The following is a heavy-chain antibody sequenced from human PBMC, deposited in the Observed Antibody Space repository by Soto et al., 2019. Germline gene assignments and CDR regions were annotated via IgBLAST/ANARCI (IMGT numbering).Heavy chain of an antibody. J-gene: IGHJ5*02. CDR1: GFTFSSYA. Sequence: PGGSLRLSCAASGFTFSSYAMSWVRQAPGKGLEWVSGISGSGGSTYYADSVKGRFTISRDNSKNTLYLQMNSLRADDTAVYYCANKYYYGSGKKWFDPWGQGPLVTVSS. CDR3: ANKYYYGSGKKWFDP. CDR2: ISGSGGST. D-gene: IGHD3-10*01. V-gene: IGHV3-23*01.